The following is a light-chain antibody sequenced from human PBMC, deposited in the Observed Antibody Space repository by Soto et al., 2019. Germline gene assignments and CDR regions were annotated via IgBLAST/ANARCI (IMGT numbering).Light chain of an antibody. V-gene: IGKV3-15*01. CDR2: GPS. J-gene: IGKJ4*01. CDR3: QQYYNWPLT. CDR1: QSVSSY. Sequence: EIVMTQSPATLSVSPGERATLFCRASQSVSSYLAWYQQKPGQAPRLLIYGPSTRATGIPARFSGSGSGTEFTRTVSSLQSEDFAVYYCQQYYNWPLTFGGGTKVEVK.